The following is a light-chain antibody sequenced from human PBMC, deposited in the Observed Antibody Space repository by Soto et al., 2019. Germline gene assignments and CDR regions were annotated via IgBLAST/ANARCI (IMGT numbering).Light chain of an antibody. CDR2: DMS. V-gene: IGKV1-5*01. CDR1: QTINGR. J-gene: IGKJ2*01. Sequence: DIQMTQSPSTLSASIGDRVTITCRASQTINGRLAWYQQKPGRPPKLLIYDMSFLESGAPSRFSGSGSGTDFTLTISSLRPDDFATFYCQQYKVYPYTFGQGSRLDIQ. CDR3: QQYKVYPYT.